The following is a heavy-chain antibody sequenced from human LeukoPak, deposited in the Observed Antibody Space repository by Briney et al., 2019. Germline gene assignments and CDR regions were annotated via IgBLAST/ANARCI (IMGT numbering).Heavy chain of an antibody. CDR2: VFYSGTA. Sequence: SETLSLTCSVSGGSIRSSDYYWGWIRQPPGKGLEWIGNVFYSGTAHSNPSLKSRVTMSADTSKNQFSLKLSSVTAADTAVYYCARFRRGIAARLHAFDYWGQGTLVTVSS. CDR1: GGSIRSSDYY. J-gene: IGHJ4*02. CDR3: ARFRRGIAARLHAFDY. V-gene: IGHV4-39*01. D-gene: IGHD6-6*01.